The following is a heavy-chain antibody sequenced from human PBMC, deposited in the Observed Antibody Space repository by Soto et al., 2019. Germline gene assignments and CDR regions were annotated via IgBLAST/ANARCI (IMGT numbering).Heavy chain of an antibody. J-gene: IGHJ5*02. CDR3: ARDGGRLSDYGHSNNWFDP. CDR1: GYTFTGYY. D-gene: IGHD4-17*01. Sequence: ASVKVSCKASGYTFTGYYMHWVRQAPGQGLEWMGWINPNSGGTNYAQKFQGWVTMTRDTSISTAYMELSRLRSDDTAVYYCARDGGRLSDYGHSNNWFDPWGQGTLVTVSS. CDR2: INPNSGGT. V-gene: IGHV1-2*04.